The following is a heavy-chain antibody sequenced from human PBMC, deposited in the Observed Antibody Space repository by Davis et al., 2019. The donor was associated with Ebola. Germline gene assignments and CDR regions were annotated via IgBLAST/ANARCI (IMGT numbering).Heavy chain of an antibody. CDR2: INYSGST. V-gene: IGHV4-59*01. Sequence: MPSETLSLTCTVSGGSISSYYWSWIRQPPGKGLEWIGYINYSGSTNYNPSLKSRITISVDTSKNQFSLKLSSVTAADTAMYYCARGDDYDSSGFDYWGQGILVTVSS. D-gene: IGHD3-22*01. J-gene: IGHJ4*02. CDR3: ARGDDYDSSGFDY. CDR1: GGSISSYY.